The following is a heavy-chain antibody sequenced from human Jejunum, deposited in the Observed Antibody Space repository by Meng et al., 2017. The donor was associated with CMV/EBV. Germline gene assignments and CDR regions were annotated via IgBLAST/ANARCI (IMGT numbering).Heavy chain of an antibody. V-gene: IGHV3-23*01. CDR2: IRGNGGSA. CDR1: GFTFSGYT. D-gene: IGHD1/OR15-1a*01. Sequence: AASGFTFSGYTMTWVRQAPGKGLEWVSRIRGNGGSAAYADSVQDRFTIFRDNSQNTLYLQMNSLRAEDTAVYYCARDWLNKAMDVWGQGTTVTVSS. J-gene: IGHJ6*02. CDR3: ARDWLNKAMDV.